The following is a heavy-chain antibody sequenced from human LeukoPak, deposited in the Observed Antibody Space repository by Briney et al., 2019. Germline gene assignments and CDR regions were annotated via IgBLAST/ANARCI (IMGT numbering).Heavy chain of an antibody. Sequence: GGSLRLSCAASVFNFSSNSMIWVRQAPCKGREWVAAISYDGSNKHYADSVKGRFTISRDNSKNTVYLQMNSLRAEDTAVYSCARDPGTDFDYWGQGTLVTVSS. J-gene: IGHJ4*02. CDR1: VFNFSSNS. CDR2: ISYDGSNK. D-gene: IGHD6-13*01. V-gene: IGHV3-30-3*01. CDR3: ARDPGTDFDY.